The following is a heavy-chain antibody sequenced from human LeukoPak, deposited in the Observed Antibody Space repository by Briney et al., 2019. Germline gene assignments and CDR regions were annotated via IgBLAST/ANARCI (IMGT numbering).Heavy chain of an antibody. CDR3: ARAGWGCSSTSCYEVDWFDP. V-gene: IGHV1-2*02. D-gene: IGHD2-2*01. CDR2: INPNSGGT. Sequence: ASVKVSCKASGYTFTGYYMHWVRQAPGQGLEWMGWINPNSGGTNYAQKFQGRVTMTRDTSISTAYMELSRLRSDDTAVYYCARAGWGCSSTSCYEVDWFDPWGQGTLVTVSS. CDR1: GYTFTGYY. J-gene: IGHJ5*02.